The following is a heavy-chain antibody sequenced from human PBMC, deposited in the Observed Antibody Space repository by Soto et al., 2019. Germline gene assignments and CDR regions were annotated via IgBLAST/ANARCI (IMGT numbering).Heavy chain of an antibody. CDR3: ASRKVNHAGLRFDY. Sequence: SVKVSCKASGGTFSSYAISWVRQAPGQGLEWMGGIIPIFGTANYAQKFQGRVTITADESTSTAYMELSSLRSEDTAVYYCASRKVNHAGLRFDYWGQGTLVTVSS. J-gene: IGHJ4*02. D-gene: IGHD3-16*01. V-gene: IGHV1-69*13. CDR2: IIPIFGTA. CDR1: GGTFSSYA.